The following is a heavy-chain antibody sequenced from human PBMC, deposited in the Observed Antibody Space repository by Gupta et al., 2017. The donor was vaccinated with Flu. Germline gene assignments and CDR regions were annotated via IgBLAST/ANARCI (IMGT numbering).Heavy chain of an antibody. CDR3: TTDSSGGITFDI. CDR2: VKSHTDGGTT. CDR1: GFIFSDAS. D-gene: IGHD3-16*01. J-gene: IGHJ3*02. Sequence: EVQLVESGGGLVKPGGSLTLSCAASGFIFSDASMNWVRQAPGKGLEWVGRVKSHTDGGTTDYAAPMKGRFTISRDDSKNTLFLQMRSLKTEDTAVYFCTTDSSGGITFDIWGQGTMVTVSS. V-gene: IGHV3-15*01.